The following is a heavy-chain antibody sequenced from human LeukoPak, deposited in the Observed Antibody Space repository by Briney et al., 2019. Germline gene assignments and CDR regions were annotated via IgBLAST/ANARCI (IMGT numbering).Heavy chain of an antibody. D-gene: IGHD2-2*02. J-gene: IGHJ5*02. CDR3: AREYWSSTSCYSGLNWFDP. CDR2: INPNSGGT. CDR1: GYTFTGYY. V-gene: IGHV1-2*02. Sequence: ASVKVSCKASGYTFTGYYMHWVRQAPGQGLEWMGWINPNSGGTNYTQKFQGRVTMTRDTSISTAYMELSRLRSDDTAVSYCAREYWSSTSCYSGLNWFDPWGQGTLVTVSS.